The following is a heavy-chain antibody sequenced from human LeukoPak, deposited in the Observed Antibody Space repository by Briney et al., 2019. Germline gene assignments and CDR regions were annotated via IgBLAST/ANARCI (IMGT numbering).Heavy chain of an antibody. Sequence: ASVKVSCKASGYTFTGYYIHWVRQAPGQGLEWMGWINPNSGGTNYAQKFQGRVTMTRDTSISTDYMELSRPTSDDTAVYYCARDSRPIFEWQQLGGDYWGQGTLVTVSS. V-gene: IGHV1-2*02. J-gene: IGHJ4*02. CDR2: INPNSGGT. CDR3: ARDSRPIFEWQQLGGDY. CDR1: GYTFTGYY. D-gene: IGHD6-13*01.